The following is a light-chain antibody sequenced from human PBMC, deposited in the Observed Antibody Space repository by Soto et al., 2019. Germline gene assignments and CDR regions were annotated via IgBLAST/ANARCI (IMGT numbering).Light chain of an antibody. J-gene: IGLJ1*01. CDR2: EVS. Sequence: QSVLTQPASVSGTPGQSITISCTGSNSDGGIYDFVSWYQHHPGRAPKLIVSEVSHRPSGVSNRFSRSKSCNTASLTISALQSEDEADYYCISYTSDDVRYVFGTGTKVTVL. CDR3: ISYTSDDVRYV. CDR1: NSDGGIYDF. V-gene: IGLV2-14*01.